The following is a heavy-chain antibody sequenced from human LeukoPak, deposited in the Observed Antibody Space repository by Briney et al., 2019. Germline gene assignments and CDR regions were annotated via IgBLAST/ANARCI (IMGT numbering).Heavy chain of an antibody. V-gene: IGHV3-74*03. Sequence: GGSLRLSCAASGFTFSSYWMHWVRQAPGKGLVWVSRTHGDGSSRKYADSVRGRFTISRDNAKKTLYLQMNSLRAEDTAVYFCARDDAAPGIIFDYWGQGTLVTVSS. CDR3: ARDDAAPGIIFDY. CDR1: GFTFSSYW. D-gene: IGHD6-13*01. CDR2: THGDGSSR. J-gene: IGHJ4*02.